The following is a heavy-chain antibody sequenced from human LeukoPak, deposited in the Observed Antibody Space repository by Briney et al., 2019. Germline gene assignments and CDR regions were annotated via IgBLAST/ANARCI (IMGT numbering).Heavy chain of an antibody. CDR1: GFTFSSYS. CDR3: AGDPTTYNWNYGY. CDR2: ISSSSSYI. D-gene: IGHD1-7*01. V-gene: IGHV3-21*01. Sequence: GGSLRLSCAASGFTFSSYSMNWVRQAPGKGLEWVSSISSSSSYIYYADSVKGRFTISRDNAKSSLYLQMNSLRAEDTAVYYCAGDPTTYNWNYGYWGQGTLVTVSS. J-gene: IGHJ4*02.